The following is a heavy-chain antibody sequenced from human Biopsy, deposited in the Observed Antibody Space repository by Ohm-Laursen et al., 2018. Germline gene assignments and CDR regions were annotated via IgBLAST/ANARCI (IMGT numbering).Heavy chain of an antibody. V-gene: IGHV3-23*01. D-gene: IGHD6-13*01. J-gene: IGHJ6*02. CDR3: AKDRYPSSWHYYYGMDV. CDR2: ISDSGGST. Sequence: SLRLSCAASGFTFSSFAMSWVRQAPGKGLVWVSGISDSGGSTHYADSVKGRFTISRDNAKNSLYLQMNSLRSEDTALYYCAKDRYPSSWHYYYGMDVWGQGTTVTVSS. CDR1: GFTFSSFA.